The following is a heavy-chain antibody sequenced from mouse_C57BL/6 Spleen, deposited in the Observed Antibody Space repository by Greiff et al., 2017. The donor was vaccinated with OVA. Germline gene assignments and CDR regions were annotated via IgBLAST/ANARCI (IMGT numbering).Heavy chain of an antibody. CDR2: IDPETGGT. V-gene: IGHV1-15*01. CDR1: GYTFTDYE. J-gene: IGHJ1*03. CDR3: TRRGTGGYFDV. Sequence: QVQLKESGAELVRPGASVTLSCKASGYTFTDYEMHWVKPTPVHGLEWIGAIDPETGGTAYNQKFKGKAILTADKSSSTAYMELRSLTSEDSAVYYCTRRGTGGYFDVWGTGTTVTVSS. D-gene: IGHD4-1*01.